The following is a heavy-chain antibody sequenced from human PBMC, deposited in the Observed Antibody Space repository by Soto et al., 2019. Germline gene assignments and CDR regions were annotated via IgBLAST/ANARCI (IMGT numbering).Heavy chain of an antibody. D-gene: IGHD2-8*01. CDR1: GFTFSSYA. Sequence: QVQLVESGGGVVQPGRSLRLSCAASGFTFSSYAMHWVRQAPGKGLEWVAVISYDGSNKYYADSVKGRFTISRDNSKNTLYLQMSSLRAEDTAVYYCARPGLYGYWGQGTLVTVSS. CDR3: ARPGLYGY. J-gene: IGHJ4*02. CDR2: ISYDGSNK. V-gene: IGHV3-30-3*01.